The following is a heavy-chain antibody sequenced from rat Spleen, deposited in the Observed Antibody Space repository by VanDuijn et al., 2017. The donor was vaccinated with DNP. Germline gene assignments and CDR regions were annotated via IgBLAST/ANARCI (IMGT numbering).Heavy chain of an antibody. Sequence: EVQLVESGGGLVQPGRSLKLSCAASGFTFSNYYMAWVRQAPTKGLEWVASISPSGGSTYYPDSVKGRFTISRDNSKSTQYLQMDSLRSEDTATYYSATLITTTDYFDYWGQGVMVTVSS. CDR2: ISPSGGST. V-gene: IGHV5-25*01. CDR1: GFTFSNYY. D-gene: IGHD1-10*01. CDR3: ATLITTTDYFDY. J-gene: IGHJ2*01.